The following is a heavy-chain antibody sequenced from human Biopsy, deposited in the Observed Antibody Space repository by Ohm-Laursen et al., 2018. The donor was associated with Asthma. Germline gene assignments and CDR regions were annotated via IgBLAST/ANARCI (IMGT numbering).Heavy chain of an antibody. D-gene: IGHD4-17*01. CDR2: VFWSGST. J-gene: IGHJ6*02. CDR1: GGYTGSSDHH. Sequence: SDTLSLTCRVSGGYTGSSDHHWAWIRQAPGKGLEWIGFVFWSGSTHYSRSLERRVSISIDTATNEFSMKLWSVTPADTAVYSCVRVVSYGDIYFGIDVWGPGNTVVVS. V-gene: IGHV4-30-4*02. CDR3: VRVVSYGDIYFGIDV.